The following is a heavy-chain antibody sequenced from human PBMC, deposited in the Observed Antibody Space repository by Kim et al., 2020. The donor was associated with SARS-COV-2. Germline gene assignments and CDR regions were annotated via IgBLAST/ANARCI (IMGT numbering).Heavy chain of an antibody. J-gene: IGHJ5*02. CDR2: IYYSGST. D-gene: IGHD3-10*01. V-gene: IGHV4-39*01. Sequence: SETLSLTCTVSGGSISSSSYYWGWIRQPPGKGLVWIGSIYYSGSTSYNPSLKSRVTISLDTSTNQFSLQLSTVTAADTAVFYCASQGFGALLYLNWFDP. CDR3: ASQGFGALLYLNWFDP. CDR1: GGSISSSSYY.